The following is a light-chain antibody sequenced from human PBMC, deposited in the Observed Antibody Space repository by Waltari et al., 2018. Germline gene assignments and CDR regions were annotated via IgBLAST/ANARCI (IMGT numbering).Light chain of an antibody. CDR2: GVA. Sequence: QFALTHPAYASGSPGRSLTISCTGTSSDRGTHNLVSWYQQHPGKAPKLMIYGVATPPSGVSNRFSGSKSGNTASLTISGLQAEDEADYYCCSYAASSTWVFGGGTKLTVL. J-gene: IGLJ3*02. CDR3: CSYAASSTWV. CDR1: SSDRGTHNL. V-gene: IGLV2-23*02.